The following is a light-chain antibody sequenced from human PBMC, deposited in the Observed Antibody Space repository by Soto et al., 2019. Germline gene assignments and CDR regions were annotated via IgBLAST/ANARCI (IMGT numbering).Light chain of an antibody. CDR1: KLGDKY. CDR2: QDS. V-gene: IGLV3-1*01. J-gene: IGLJ2*01. CDR3: QAWDSSTVV. Sequence: SYELTQPPSVSVSPGQTASITCSGDKLGDKYACWYQQKPGQYPVLVTYQDSKRPSGIPERFSGSNSGNTATLTISGTQAMDEADYYCQAWDSSTVVFGGGTKLTVL.